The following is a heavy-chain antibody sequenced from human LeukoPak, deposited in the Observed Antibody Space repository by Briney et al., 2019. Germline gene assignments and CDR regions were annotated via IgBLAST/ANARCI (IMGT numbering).Heavy chain of an antibody. D-gene: IGHD2-2*01. J-gene: IGHJ4*02. CDR1: SY. Sequence: ASVKVSCKAASYISWVRQAPGQGLEWMAWIGSYEGDTYSAQKFQDRITVTTDTSTGTVYMHLRSLRSDDTAVYYCARGGRQLLFWAKDYWGQGTLVTVSS. CDR2: IGSYEGDT. V-gene: IGHV1-18*04. CDR3: ARGGRQLLFWAKDY.